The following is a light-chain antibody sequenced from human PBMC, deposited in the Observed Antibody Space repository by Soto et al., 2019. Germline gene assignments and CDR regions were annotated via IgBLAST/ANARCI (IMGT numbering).Light chain of an antibody. V-gene: IGKV1-6*01. CDR3: LQDYNYPRT. CDR1: QAIRDD. J-gene: IGKJ1*01. CDR2: AAS. Sequence: IQMTQSPSSLSASVGDRVTITCRASQAIRDDLAWYQQKPGKAPNLLIYAASTLQSGVPSRFSASGSGTDFTITISSLQPEDFSTYYCLQDYNYPRTIGLGTKVEI.